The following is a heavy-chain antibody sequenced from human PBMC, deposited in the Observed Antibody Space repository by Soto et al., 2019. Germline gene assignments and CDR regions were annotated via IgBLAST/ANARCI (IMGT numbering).Heavy chain of an antibody. V-gene: IGHV4-39*01. D-gene: IGHD3-3*02. CDR1: GGSISSSSYY. Sequence: TVSGGSISSSSYYWGWIRQPPGKGLEWIGSIYYSGSTYYNPSLKSRVTISVDTSKNQFSLKLSSVTAADTAVYYCARQSPHFNLAFPIVYYFDYWGQGTLVTVSS. CDR3: ARQSPHFNLAFPIVYYFDY. CDR2: IYYSGST. J-gene: IGHJ4*02.